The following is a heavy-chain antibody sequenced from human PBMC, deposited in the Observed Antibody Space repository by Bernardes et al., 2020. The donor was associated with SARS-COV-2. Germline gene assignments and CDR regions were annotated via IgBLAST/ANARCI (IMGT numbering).Heavy chain of an antibody. CDR3: ATTQPTYYYGSGSRSWFDP. CDR2: FDPEDGET. J-gene: IGHJ5*02. CDR1: GYTFTELS. Sequence: ASVKVSCKVSGYTFTELSMHWVRQAPGKGLEWMGGFDPEDGETIYAQKFQGRVTMTEDTSTDTAYMELSSLRSEDTAVYYCATTQPTYYYGSGSRSWFDPWGQGTLVTGSS. V-gene: IGHV1-24*01. D-gene: IGHD3-10*01.